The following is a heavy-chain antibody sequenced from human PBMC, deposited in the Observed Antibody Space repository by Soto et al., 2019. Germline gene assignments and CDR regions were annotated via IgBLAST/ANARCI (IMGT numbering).Heavy chain of an antibody. CDR1: GFTLSSYS. D-gene: IGHD2-8*01. V-gene: IGHV3-48*02. CDR2: ISSSSSTI. CDR3: ARDPRAYCTNGVCYTDDAFDI. J-gene: IGHJ3*02. Sequence: GGSLRLSCAASGFTLSSYSMNWVRQAPGKGLEWVSYISSSSSTIYYADSVKGRFTISRDNAKNSLYLQMNSLRDEDTAVYYCARDPRAYCTNGVCYTDDAFDIWGQGTMVTVSS.